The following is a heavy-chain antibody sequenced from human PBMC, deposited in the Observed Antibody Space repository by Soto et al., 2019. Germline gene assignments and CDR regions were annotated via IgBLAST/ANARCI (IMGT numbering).Heavy chain of an antibody. D-gene: IGHD3-9*01. CDR3: AREEGYDILPGYYYYGMEV. V-gene: IGHV1-2*02. Sequence: ASVKVSCKASRYTFPGYYMHWVRQSPGQGLEWMGWINPNSGGTNYAQKFQGRVTMTRDTSISTAYMELSRLRSDDTAVYYCAREEGYDILPGYYYYGMEVWGQGTTVTVSS. J-gene: IGHJ6*02. CDR1: RYTFPGYY. CDR2: INPNSGGT.